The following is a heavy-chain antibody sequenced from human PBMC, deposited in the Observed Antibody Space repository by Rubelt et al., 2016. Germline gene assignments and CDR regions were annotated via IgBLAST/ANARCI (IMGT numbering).Heavy chain of an antibody. CDR3: ARDSPAPGGDFDY. Sequence: QVQLVQSGAEVKKPGASVKVSCKASGYTFTSYYMPWVRQAPGQGLEWMGIINPSGGSTSYAQKFQGRVTMTRDTSTSTVYMELSSMRSEDTAVYYCARDSPAPGGDFDYWGQGTLITVSS. CDR1: GYTFTSYY. J-gene: IGHJ4*02. D-gene: IGHD2-2*01. V-gene: IGHV1-46*01. CDR2: INPSGGST.